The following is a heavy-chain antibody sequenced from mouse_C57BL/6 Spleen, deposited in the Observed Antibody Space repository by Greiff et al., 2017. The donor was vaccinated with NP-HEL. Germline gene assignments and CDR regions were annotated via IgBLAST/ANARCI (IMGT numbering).Heavy chain of an antibody. Sequence: EVQLVESEGGLVQPGSSMKLSCTASGFTFSDYYMAWVRQVPEKGLEWVANINYDGSSTYYLDSLKSRFIISRDNAKNILYLQMSSLKSEDTATYYCARALTGGGPFDYWGQGTTLTVSS. J-gene: IGHJ2*01. V-gene: IGHV5-16*01. CDR2: INYDGSST. CDR1: GFTFSDYY. CDR3: ARALTGGGPFDY. D-gene: IGHD4-1*01.